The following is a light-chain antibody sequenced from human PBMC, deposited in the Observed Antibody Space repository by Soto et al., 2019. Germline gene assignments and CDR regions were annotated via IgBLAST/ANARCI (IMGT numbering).Light chain of an antibody. CDR3: QHYDASPWT. CDR2: GAF. V-gene: IGKV3-20*01. Sequence: EIVLTQSPGTLSLSPGERATLSCRASQSISSNYVAWYQQKPGQAPRLLIYGAFTRAAGIPGRFSGSASGTDFTLTISRLDPEDFAVYFCQHYDASPWTFGQGTKVDIK. J-gene: IGKJ1*01. CDR1: QSISSNY.